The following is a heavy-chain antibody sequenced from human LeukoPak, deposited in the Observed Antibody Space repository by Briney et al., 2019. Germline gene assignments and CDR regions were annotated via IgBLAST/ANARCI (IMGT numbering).Heavy chain of an antibody. CDR1: GFTFSSYA. CDR2: ISYDGSNK. Sequence: PGGSLRLSCAASGFTFSSYAMHWVRQAPGKGLEWVAVISYDGSNKYYADSVKGRFTISRDNSKNTLYLQMNSLRAEDTAVYYCARHSGWSPYNWFDPWGQGTLVTVSS. J-gene: IGHJ5*02. CDR3: ARHSGWSPYNWFDP. D-gene: IGHD6-19*01. V-gene: IGHV3-30-3*01.